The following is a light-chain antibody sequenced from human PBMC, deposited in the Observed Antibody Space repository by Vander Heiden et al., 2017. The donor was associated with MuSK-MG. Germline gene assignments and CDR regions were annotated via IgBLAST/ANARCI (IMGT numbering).Light chain of an antibody. V-gene: IGKV1-39*01. CDR3: QQRDSTLWT. CDR2: AAS. Sequence: DIQMTQSPSSLSASVGDRVTITCRASQSISSYLNWYQQKPGKAPKLLIYAASSLQSAVPSRFSGSGSGTDFTLTISRLQPEDFTTYYCQQRDSTLWTFGQGTKVEIK. CDR1: QSISSY. J-gene: IGKJ1*01.